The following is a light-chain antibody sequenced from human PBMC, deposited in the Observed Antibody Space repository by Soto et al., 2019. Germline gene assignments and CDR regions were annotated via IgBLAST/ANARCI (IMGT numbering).Light chain of an antibody. Sequence: EVVLTQSPGTLSLSPGERATLSCRASQNIRGNELAWYQQKPGQAPRLLIYRGSSRATGIPDRFSGRGSGTDFTLPISRLVPADFAAYYCQHYGTSAPWTFGQGTKVEIK. CDR3: QHYGTSAPWT. CDR1: QNIRGNE. J-gene: IGKJ1*01. V-gene: IGKV3-20*01. CDR2: RGS.